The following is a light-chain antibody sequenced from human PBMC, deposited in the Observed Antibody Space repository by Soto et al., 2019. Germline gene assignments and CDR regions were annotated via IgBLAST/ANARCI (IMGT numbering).Light chain of an antibody. Sequence: QSVLTQPASVSASPRQSITIPCTGTSSDVGSYNLVSWFQQHPGKVAKLLIYEGTKRPSGLSDRFSGSKSGTTASLTISGLQAEDEAHYYCYSYAGENLYVFGTGTKVTVL. V-gene: IGLV2-23*01. CDR2: EGT. CDR3: YSYAGENLYV. J-gene: IGLJ1*01. CDR1: SSDVGSYNL.